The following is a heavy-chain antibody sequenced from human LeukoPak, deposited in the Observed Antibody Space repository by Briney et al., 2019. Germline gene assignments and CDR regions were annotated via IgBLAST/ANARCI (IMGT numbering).Heavy chain of an antibody. V-gene: IGHV3-23*01. J-gene: IGHJ4*02. CDR2: ISGSGGST. CDR1: GFTFSSYA. CDR3: AKDLAGVVLVPY. Sequence: GGSLRLSCAASGFTFSSYAMSWVRQAPGKGLEWVSAISGSGGSTYYADSVKGRFTISRDNSKKTLYLQMNSLRAEDTAVYYCAKDLAGVVLVPYWGQGTLVTVSS. D-gene: IGHD2-8*02.